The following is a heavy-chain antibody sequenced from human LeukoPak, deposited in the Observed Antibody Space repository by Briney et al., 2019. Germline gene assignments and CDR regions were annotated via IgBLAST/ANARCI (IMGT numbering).Heavy chain of an antibody. V-gene: IGHV1-69*06. D-gene: IGHD2-15*01. CDR2: IIPMFGTA. Sequence: ASVKVSCKASGGTFSNYAISWVRQAPGQGLEWMGGIIPMFGTANYAQKFQGRVTITADNSTSTAYMELSSLRSEDTAVYYCASGVLSIYYFDYWGQGTLVTVSS. CDR1: GGTFSNYA. J-gene: IGHJ4*02. CDR3: ASGVLSIYYFDY.